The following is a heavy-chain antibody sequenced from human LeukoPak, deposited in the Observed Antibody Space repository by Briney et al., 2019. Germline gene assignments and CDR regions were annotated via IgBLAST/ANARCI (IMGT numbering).Heavy chain of an antibody. CDR1: GFTFSNYA. Sequence: GGSLRLSCAASGFTFSNYAMHWVRQAPGKGLDWVAFIRYDGSKKYYGGSVKGRFTISRDNSKNTLYLQMNSLRAEDTAMYYCAGRYCTAGNCYLNPLDYWGQGTLVTVSS. D-gene: IGHD2-15*01. J-gene: IGHJ4*02. V-gene: IGHV3-30*02. CDR2: IRYDGSKK. CDR3: AGRYCTAGNCYLNPLDY.